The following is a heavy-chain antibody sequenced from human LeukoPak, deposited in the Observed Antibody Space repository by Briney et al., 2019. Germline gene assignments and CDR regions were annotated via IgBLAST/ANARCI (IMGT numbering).Heavy chain of an antibody. J-gene: IGHJ4*02. CDR3: ARVLLWFGDFDY. D-gene: IGHD3-10*01. Sequence: GGSLRLSCATSGFTFDDYAMHWVRQAPGKGLEWVSGISWNSGSIGYADSVKGRFTISRDNAKNPLYLQMNSLRAEDTAVYYCARVLLWFGDFDYWGQGTLVTVSS. V-gene: IGHV3-9*01. CDR1: GFTFDDYA. CDR2: ISWNSGSI.